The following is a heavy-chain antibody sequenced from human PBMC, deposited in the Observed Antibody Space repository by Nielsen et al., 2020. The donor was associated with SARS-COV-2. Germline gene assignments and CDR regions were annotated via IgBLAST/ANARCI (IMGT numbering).Heavy chain of an antibody. D-gene: IGHD4-11*01. CDR3: ARNTVLTPYYFDY. CDR2: IYHSGST. J-gene: IGHJ4*02. Sequence: SETLSLTCTVSGYSISSGYYWGWIRQPPGKGLEWIGSIYHSGSTYYNPSLKSRVTISVDTSKNQFSLKLSSVTAADTAVYYCARNTVLTPYYFDYWGQGTLVTVSS. CDR1: GYSISSGYY. V-gene: IGHV4-38-2*02.